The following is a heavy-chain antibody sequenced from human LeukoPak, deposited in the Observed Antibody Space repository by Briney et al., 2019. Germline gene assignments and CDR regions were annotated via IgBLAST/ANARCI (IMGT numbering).Heavy chain of an antibody. CDR3: ARYARGGRWYLDY. V-gene: IGHV1-2*02. J-gene: IGHJ4*02. CDR1: GFSFTYFFTGYY. CDR2: INSYSGST. Sequence: ASVKVSCKTSGFSFTYFFTGYYIHWVRQAPGQGLEWLGWINSYSGSTDYAQTFQGRVTLTTDTSISTAYLQLMSLRSDDTAVYYCARYARGGRWYLDYWGQGTLVTVSS. D-gene: IGHD4-23*01.